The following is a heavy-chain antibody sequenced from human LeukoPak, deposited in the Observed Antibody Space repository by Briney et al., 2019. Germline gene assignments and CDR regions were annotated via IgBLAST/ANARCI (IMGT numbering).Heavy chain of an antibody. D-gene: IGHD5-18*01. CDR1: GGTFSSYA. V-gene: IGHV1-69*01. Sequence: SVKVSCKASGGTFSSYAISWVRQAPGQGLEWMGGIIPIFGTANYAQKFQGRVTITADESTSTAYMELSSLRSEDTAVYYCARGRARYSSVAFDIWGQGTMVTVSS. J-gene: IGHJ3*02. CDR2: IIPIFGTA. CDR3: ARGRARYSSVAFDI.